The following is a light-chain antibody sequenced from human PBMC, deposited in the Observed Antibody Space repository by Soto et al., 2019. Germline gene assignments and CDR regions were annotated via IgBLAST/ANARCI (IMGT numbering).Light chain of an antibody. V-gene: IGLV1-51*01. CDR3: GTWDSGLRGWV. CDR1: SSNIGNNF. J-gene: IGLJ3*02. CDR2: DKN. Sequence: QSVLTQAPSVSAAPGQNVTISCSGRSSNIGNNFVAWFQQLPGTAPKLLIYDKNKRPSGISERFSGSKSGTSPTLAITGLQTGDEADYYCGTWDSGLRGWVFGGGTKLTVL.